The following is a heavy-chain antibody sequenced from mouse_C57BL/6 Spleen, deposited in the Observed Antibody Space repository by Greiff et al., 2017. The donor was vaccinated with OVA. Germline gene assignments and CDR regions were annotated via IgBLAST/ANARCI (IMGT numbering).Heavy chain of an antibody. CDR1: GYTFTDYY. CDR3: ARYCDDSAMAY. Sequence: VQLQQSGPELVKPGASVKISCKASGYTFTDYYMNWVKQSHGKSLEWIGDINPNNGGTSYNQKFKGKATLTVDKSSSTAYMELRSLTSEDSAVYYCARYCDDSAMAYWGQGTSVTVSS. D-gene: IGHD2-3*01. CDR2: INPNNGGT. J-gene: IGHJ4*01. V-gene: IGHV1-26*01.